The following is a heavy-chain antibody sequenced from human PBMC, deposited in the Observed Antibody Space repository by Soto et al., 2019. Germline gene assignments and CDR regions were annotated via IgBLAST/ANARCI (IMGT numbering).Heavy chain of an antibody. CDR1: GFTFGDYA. J-gene: IGHJ6*02. D-gene: IGHD3-10*01. CDR3: TGRSGSYPDYYYYYGMDV. CDR2: IRSKAYGGTT. Sequence: EVQLVESGGGLVQPGRSLRLSCTASGFTFGDYAMSWFRQAPGKGLEWVGFIRSKAYGGTTEYVASVKGRFTISRDDSKSIAYLQMNSLKTEDTAVYYCTGRSGSYPDYYYYYGMDVWGQGTTVTVSS. V-gene: IGHV3-49*03.